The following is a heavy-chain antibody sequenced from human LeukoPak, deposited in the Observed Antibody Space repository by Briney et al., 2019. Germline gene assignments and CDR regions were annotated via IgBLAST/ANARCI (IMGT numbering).Heavy chain of an antibody. CDR3: ARWGRGDILTGYYPDLDAFDI. CDR1: GGSISSYY. CDR2: IYTSGST. J-gene: IGHJ3*02. V-gene: IGHV4-4*07. Sequence: PSETLSLTCTVSGGSISSYYWNWIRQPAGKGLEWIGRIYTSGSTNYNPSLKSRVTMSVDTSKNQFSLKLSSVTAADTAVYYCARWGRGDILTGYYPDLDAFDIWGQGTMVTVSS. D-gene: IGHD3-9*01.